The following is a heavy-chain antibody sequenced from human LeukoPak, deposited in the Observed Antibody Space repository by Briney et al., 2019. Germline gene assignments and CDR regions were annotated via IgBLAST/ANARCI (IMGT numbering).Heavy chain of an antibody. CDR3: ARGVEPLAANTLAY. CDR2: LYSDGNT. D-gene: IGHD1-14*01. Sequence: PGGSLRLSCVASGFTFSGYAMSWVRQAPGKGLEWVSVLYSDGNTKYADSVQGRFTISRDNSKNTLYLEMNSLSPDDTAVYYCARGVEPLAANTLAYWGQGTLVTVSS. J-gene: IGHJ4*02. V-gene: IGHV3-23*03. CDR1: GFTFSGYA.